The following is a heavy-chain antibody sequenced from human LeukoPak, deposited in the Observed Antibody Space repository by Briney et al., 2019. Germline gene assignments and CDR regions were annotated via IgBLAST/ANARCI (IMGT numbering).Heavy chain of an antibody. CDR1: GYTFTSYG. D-gene: IGHD6-19*01. CDR3: ARDLRGAIAVAGSPELVFDY. Sequence: ASVKVSCKASGYTFTSYGISWVRQAPGQGLEWMGWISAYNGNTNYAQKLQGRVTMTTDTSTSTAYMELRSLRSDDTAVYYCARDLRGAIAVAGSPELVFDYWGQGTLVTVSS. J-gene: IGHJ4*02. V-gene: IGHV1-18*01. CDR2: ISAYNGNT.